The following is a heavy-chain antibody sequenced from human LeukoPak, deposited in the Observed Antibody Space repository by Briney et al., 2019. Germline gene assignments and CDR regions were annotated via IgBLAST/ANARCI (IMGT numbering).Heavy chain of an antibody. CDR2: IKSKTDGGTT. J-gene: IGHJ4*02. Sequence: GGSLRLSCAASGFTFSSYAMSWVRQAPGKGLEWVGRIKSKTDGGTTDYAAPVKGRFTISRDDSKNTLYLQMNSLKTEDTAVYYCTTGWDYDFWSGYLIDYWGQGTLVTVSS. CDR3: TTGWDYDFWSGYLIDY. D-gene: IGHD3-3*01. V-gene: IGHV3-15*01. CDR1: GFTFSSYA.